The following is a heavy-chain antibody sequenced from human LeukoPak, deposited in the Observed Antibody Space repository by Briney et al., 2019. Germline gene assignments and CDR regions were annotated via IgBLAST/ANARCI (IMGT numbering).Heavy chain of an antibody. CDR2: IYYSGST. V-gene: IGHV4-39*01. CDR3: ARHVEIAVAGPIDY. J-gene: IGHJ4*02. Sequence: ETLSLTCTVSGGSISSCRDYWGWIRQPPGKGLEWIGSIYYSGSTYYNPSLKSRVTISVDTSKNQFSLKLSSVTAADTAVYYCARHVEIAVAGPIDYWGQGTLVTVSS. CDR1: GGSISSCRDY. D-gene: IGHD6-19*01.